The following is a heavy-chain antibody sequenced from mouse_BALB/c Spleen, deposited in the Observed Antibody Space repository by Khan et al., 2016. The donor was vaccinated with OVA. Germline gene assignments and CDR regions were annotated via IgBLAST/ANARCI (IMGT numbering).Heavy chain of an antibody. CDR3: ARVYGRDFDY. CDR2: ISYSGNT. CDR1: GYSITSDYA. Sequence: EVQLQESGPGLVTPSPSLSLTCTVTGYSITSDYAWNWIRQFPGNKLEWMGFISYSGNTNYNPSLNSRILITRDTSKNQFLLQLNSVTTEDTATYYCARVYGRDFDYWGQGTTRTVSS. J-gene: IGHJ2*01. D-gene: IGHD1-1*01. V-gene: IGHV3-2*02.